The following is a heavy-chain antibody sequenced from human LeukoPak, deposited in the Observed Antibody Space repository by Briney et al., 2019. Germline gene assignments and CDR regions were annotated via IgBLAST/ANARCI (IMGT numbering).Heavy chain of an antibody. CDR3: ARVAPDYYDAGDY. CDR1: GFTFSSYW. D-gene: IGHD3-22*01. V-gene: IGHV3-7*02. J-gene: IGHJ4*02. Sequence: PGGSLRLSCAASGFTFSSYWMSWVRQAPGKGLEWVAHIKQEGSEKYYVDSVKGRFTIARDNAKNSLYLQMNSLRAEDTAVYYCARVAPDYYDAGDYWGQGTLVTVSS. CDR2: IKQEGSEK.